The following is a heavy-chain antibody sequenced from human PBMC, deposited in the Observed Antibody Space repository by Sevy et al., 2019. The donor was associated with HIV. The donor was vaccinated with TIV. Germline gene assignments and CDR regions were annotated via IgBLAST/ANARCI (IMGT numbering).Heavy chain of an antibody. Sequence: SGPTLVNPTQTLTLTCTFSGFSLTTSGMCVSWIRQPPGQALEWLALIDWDDDKYYNTSLKTRLTISKDTSKNQVVLTMTNMDPVDTATYYCARLYYSDTSGYFFDYWGQGTLVTVSS. CDR3: ARLYYSDTSGYFFDY. CDR2: IDWDDDK. V-gene: IGHV2-70*01. J-gene: IGHJ4*02. D-gene: IGHD3-22*01. CDR1: GFSLTTSGMC.